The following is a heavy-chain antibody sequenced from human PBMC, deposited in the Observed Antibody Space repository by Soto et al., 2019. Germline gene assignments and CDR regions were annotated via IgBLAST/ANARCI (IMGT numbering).Heavy chain of an antibody. CDR3: ATEYNRQSKVYLDH. V-gene: IGHV3-33*01. J-gene: IGHJ4*02. Sequence: GGSLRLSCTTSGLTFSIYGMHWVRQAPGKGLEWVALIWNHGETQKYAASVAGRFTISRDNSRNTMYLQMNSLRPEDTAVYYCATEYNRQSKVYLDHWGQGTLVTVSS. D-gene: IGHD1-1*01. CDR1: GLTFSIYG. CDR2: IWNHGETQ.